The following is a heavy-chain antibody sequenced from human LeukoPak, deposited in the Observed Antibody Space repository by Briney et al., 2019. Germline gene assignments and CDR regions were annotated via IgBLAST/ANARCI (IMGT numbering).Heavy chain of an antibody. J-gene: IGHJ4*02. CDR3: AIVDTAIRD. CDR1: GGSISSGDYY. CDR2: IYYSGST. V-gene: IGHV4-30-4*01. D-gene: IGHD5-18*01. Sequence: SSETLSLTCTVSGGSISSGDYYWSWIRQPLGKGLEWIGYIYYSGSTYYNPSLKSRVTISVDTSKNQFSLKLSSVTAADTAVYYCAIVDTAIRDWGQGTLVTVSS.